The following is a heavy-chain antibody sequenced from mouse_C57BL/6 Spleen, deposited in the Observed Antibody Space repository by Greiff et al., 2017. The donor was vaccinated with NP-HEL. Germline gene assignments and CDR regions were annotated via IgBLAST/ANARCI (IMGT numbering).Heavy chain of an antibody. V-gene: IGHV5-9*01. D-gene: IGHD4-1*01. CDR1: GFTFSSYT. CDR2: ISGGGGNT. J-gene: IGHJ2*01. Sequence: EVMLVESGGGLVKPGGSLKLSCAASGFTFSSYTMSWVRQTPEKRLEWVATISGGGGNTYYPDSVKGRFTISRDNAKNTLYLQMISLRSEDTALYYCARQGELTGTPFDYWGQGTTLTVSS. CDR3: ARQGELTGTPFDY.